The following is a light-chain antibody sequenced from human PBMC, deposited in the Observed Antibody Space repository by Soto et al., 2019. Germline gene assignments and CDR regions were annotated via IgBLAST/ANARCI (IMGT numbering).Light chain of an antibody. Sequence: EIVLTQSPGTLSLSPGERVTLSRRASQSVNSNYLAWYQQKPGQGPRVLMYGASSRATGIPDRFSGSGSGTDFTLTISRLEPEDFAVYYCQQYDSPPRTFGQGTKVEIK. J-gene: IGKJ1*01. CDR2: GAS. CDR1: QSVNSNY. CDR3: QQYDSPPRT. V-gene: IGKV3-20*01.